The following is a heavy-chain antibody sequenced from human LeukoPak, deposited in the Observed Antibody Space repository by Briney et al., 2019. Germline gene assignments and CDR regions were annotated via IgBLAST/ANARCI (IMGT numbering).Heavy chain of an antibody. CDR2: IDPSDSYT. V-gene: IGHV5-10-1*01. Sequence: GESLKISCKGSGYNFTSYWISWVRQMPGKGLEWMGRIDPSDSYTNYSPSFQGHVTISADKSISTAYLQWSSLKASDTAMYYCASNYDILTGPMDVWGQGTTVTVSS. D-gene: IGHD3-9*01. J-gene: IGHJ6*02. CDR3: ASNYDILTGPMDV. CDR1: GYNFTSYW.